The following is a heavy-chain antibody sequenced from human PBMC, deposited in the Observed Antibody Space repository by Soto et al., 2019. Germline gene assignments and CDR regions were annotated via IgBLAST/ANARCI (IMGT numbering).Heavy chain of an antibody. V-gene: IGHV1-46*01. CDR3: AREGGYNYDFWSGYYMGRNYYYGMDV. CDR2: INPSGGST. J-gene: IGHJ6*02. CDR1: GYTFTSYY. Sequence: ASVKVSCKASGYTFTSYYMHWVRQAPGQGLEWMGIINPSGGSTSYAQKFQGRVTMTRDTSTSTVYMELSSLRSEDTAVYYCAREGGYNYDFWSGYYMGRNYYYGMDVWGQGTTVTVSS. D-gene: IGHD3-3*01.